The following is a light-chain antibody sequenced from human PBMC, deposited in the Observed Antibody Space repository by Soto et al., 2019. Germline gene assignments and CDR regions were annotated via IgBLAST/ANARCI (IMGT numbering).Light chain of an antibody. V-gene: IGKV1-33*01. CDR1: QDISNY. CDR2: DAS. CDR3: QQNDNLPYT. J-gene: IGKJ2*01. Sequence: IQMTQSPSSLSASVGDRVTITCQASQDISNYLNWYQQKPGKAPKLLIYDASNLETGVPSRFSGSGSGTDFTFTISSLQPEDIATYYCQQNDNLPYTFGQGTKVDIK.